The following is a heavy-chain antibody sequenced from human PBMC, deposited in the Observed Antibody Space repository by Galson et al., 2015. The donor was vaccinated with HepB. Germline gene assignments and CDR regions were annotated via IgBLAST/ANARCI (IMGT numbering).Heavy chain of an antibody. V-gene: IGHV4-59*01. Sequence: SETLSLTCTVSGASISSYYWSWIRQPPGRGLEWIGYMYYSGTTNYNPSLKSRVTISVDTSENQFSLKLSSVTAADTAVYYCARGLVVVPGTIFYYYYMDVWGQGTTVTVSS. J-gene: IGHJ6*03. CDR2: MYYSGTT. D-gene: IGHD2-2*01. CDR1: GASISSYY. CDR3: ARGLVVVPGTIFYYYYMDV.